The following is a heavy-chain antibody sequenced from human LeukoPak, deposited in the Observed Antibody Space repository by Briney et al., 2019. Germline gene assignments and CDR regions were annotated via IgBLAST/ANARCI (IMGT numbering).Heavy chain of an antibody. CDR2: INPNSGGT. CDR3: ARDPGSYFPDDAFDI. Sequence: ASVKVSCKASGYSFTGHYLHWVRQAPGQGLEWMGWINPNSGGTNYAQKFQGRVTMTRDTSISTAYMELSRLRSDDTAVYYCARDPGSYFPDDAFDIWGQGTMVTVSS. J-gene: IGHJ3*02. V-gene: IGHV1-2*02. CDR1: GYSFTGHY. D-gene: IGHD1-26*01.